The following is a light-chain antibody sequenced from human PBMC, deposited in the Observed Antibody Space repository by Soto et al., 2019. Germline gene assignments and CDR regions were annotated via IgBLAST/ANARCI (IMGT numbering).Light chain of an antibody. Sequence: DIQMTQSPSSLSASVGDTVTITCRASQSISLFLNWYQQKPGKAPKLLIYAASSLQSGVPSRFTGNGSRTDFTLTISSLQPEDFATYYCHQTDSIPETFGQGAKVEIK. J-gene: IGKJ1*01. CDR1: QSISLF. CDR3: HQTDSIPET. V-gene: IGKV1-39*01. CDR2: AAS.